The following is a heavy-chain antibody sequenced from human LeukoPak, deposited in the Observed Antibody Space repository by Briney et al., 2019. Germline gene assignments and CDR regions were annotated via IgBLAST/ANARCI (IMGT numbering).Heavy chain of an antibody. Sequence: GGSLRLSCAASGFTFSSYSMNWVRQAPGKGLEWVSSISSSGSYIYYADSVKGRFTISRDNAKNSLYLQMNSLRAEDTAVYYCARLGPWVTRDYNYSSLEFWGKGTTFTAPS. J-gene: IGHJ6*04. CDR2: ISSSGSYI. CDR3: ARLGPWVTRDYNYSSLEF. CDR1: GFTFSSYS. V-gene: IGHV3-21*01. D-gene: IGHD5-24*01.